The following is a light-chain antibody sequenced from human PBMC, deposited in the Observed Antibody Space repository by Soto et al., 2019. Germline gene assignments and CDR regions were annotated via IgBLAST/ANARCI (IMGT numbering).Light chain of an antibody. V-gene: IGKV3-20*01. Sequence: EIVLTQSPGTLSLSPWERATLSCRASQSVSSSYLAWYHQKPGQAPRLLLYGASTRATGIPDRFSGSGSGTDFTLTISGLEPEDFAVYYCQQYGSSPWTFGQGTKVDIK. CDR2: GAS. J-gene: IGKJ1*01. CDR1: QSVSSSY. CDR3: QQYGSSPWT.